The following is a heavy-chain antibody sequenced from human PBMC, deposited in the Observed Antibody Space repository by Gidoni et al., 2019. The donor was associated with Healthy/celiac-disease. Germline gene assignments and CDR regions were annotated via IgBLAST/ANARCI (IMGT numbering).Heavy chain of an antibody. J-gene: IGHJ4*02. D-gene: IGHD3-3*01. CDR3: ARRERDDVWSGDWSIHDEGFNY. V-gene: IGHV3-33*01. CDR1: GFTFSSYG. CDR2: IWYDGSNK. Sequence: QVQLVESGGGVVQPGRSLRLSCSASGFTFSSYGLHWVRQAPGKGLEWVAVIWYDGSNKYYADSVKGRFTISRDNSKNTLYLQMNSLRAEDTAVYYCARRERDDVWSGDWSIHDEGFNYWGQGTLVTVSS.